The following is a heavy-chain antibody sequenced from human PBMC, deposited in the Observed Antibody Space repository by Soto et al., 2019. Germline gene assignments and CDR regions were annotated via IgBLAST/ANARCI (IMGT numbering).Heavy chain of an antibody. J-gene: IGHJ3*02. Sequence: QVQLVQSGAEVKKPGSSVKVSCKASGGTFSSYAISWVRQAPGQGLEWMGGIIPIFVTANYAQKFQGRVTITADKATSTVYMELSSLRSEETAVYYCARDRGARGYDIRAGAFDIWGQGTMVTVSS. CDR2: IIPIFVTA. CDR3: ARDRGARGYDIRAGAFDI. CDR1: GGTFSSYA. D-gene: IGHD5-12*01. V-gene: IGHV1-69*06.